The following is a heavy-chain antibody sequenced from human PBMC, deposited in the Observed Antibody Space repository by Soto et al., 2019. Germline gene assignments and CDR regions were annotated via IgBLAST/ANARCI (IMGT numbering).Heavy chain of an antibody. CDR3: ARVNSRITMIVVVYGMDV. V-gene: IGHV3-30-3*01. D-gene: IGHD3-22*01. CDR1: GFTFSSYA. J-gene: IGHJ6*02. CDR2: ISYDGSNK. Sequence: PGGSLRLSCAASGFTFSSYAMHWVRQAPGKGLEWVAVISYDGSNKYYADSVKGRFTISRDNSKNTLYLHMNSLRAEDTAVYYFARVNSRITMIVVVYGMDVWGQGTTVTVSS.